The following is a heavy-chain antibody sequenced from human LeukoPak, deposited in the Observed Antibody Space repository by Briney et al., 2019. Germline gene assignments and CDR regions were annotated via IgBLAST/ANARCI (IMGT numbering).Heavy chain of an antibody. CDR2: ISYDGSNK. CDR1: GFTFSSYA. D-gene: IGHD2-15*01. V-gene: IGHV3-30*04. J-gene: IGHJ4*02. CDR3: ARAGYCSGGSCYLSYFDY. Sequence: GGSLRLSCAASGFTFSSYAMHWVRQAPGKGLEWVAAISYDGSNKYYADSVKGRFTISRDNSKNTLYLQMNSLRAEDTAVYYCARAGYCSGGSCYLSYFDYWGQGTLVTVSS.